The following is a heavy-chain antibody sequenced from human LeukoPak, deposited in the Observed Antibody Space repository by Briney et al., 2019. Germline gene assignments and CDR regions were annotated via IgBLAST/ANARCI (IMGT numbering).Heavy chain of an antibody. J-gene: IGHJ4*02. CDR3: TRETSSRYFDY. CDR1: GGSISSSNYF. Sequence: SETLSLTCTVSGGSISSSNYFWAWIRQPPGKGLEWIASIHNNGNTYYNPSLKSRVTISVDTSKNQFSLKLSSVTAADTAVYYCTRETSSRYFDYWGQGTLVTVSS. V-gene: IGHV4-39*07. CDR2: IHNNGNT.